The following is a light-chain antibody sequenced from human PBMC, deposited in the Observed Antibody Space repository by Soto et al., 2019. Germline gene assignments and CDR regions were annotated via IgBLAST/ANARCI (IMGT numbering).Light chain of an antibody. J-gene: IGLJ2*01. CDR1: SSDVGGYNY. V-gene: IGLV2-8*01. Sequence: QSALTQPPSASGSSGQSVTISCTGTSSDVGGYNYVSWYQQHPGKAPKLMISEVSNRPSGVPDRFSGSKSGNTASLTVSGLQAEDEADYYCSSFAGNNNLVFGGGTKLTVL. CDR2: EVS. CDR3: SSFAGNNNLV.